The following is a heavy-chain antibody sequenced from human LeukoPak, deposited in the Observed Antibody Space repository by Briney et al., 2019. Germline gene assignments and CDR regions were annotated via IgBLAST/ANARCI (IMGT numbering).Heavy chain of an antibody. Sequence: GGSLRLSCTASGFTFGDYVMSWVRQAPGKGLEWVSYISSSGTTIYYADSVKGRFTISRDNAKNSLYLQMNSLRAEDTAVYYCARRRDSGSLQHFDYWGQGTLVTVSS. CDR2: ISSSGTTI. J-gene: IGHJ4*02. CDR3: ARRRDSGSLQHFDY. V-gene: IGHV3-11*01. D-gene: IGHD1-26*01. CDR1: GFTFGDYV.